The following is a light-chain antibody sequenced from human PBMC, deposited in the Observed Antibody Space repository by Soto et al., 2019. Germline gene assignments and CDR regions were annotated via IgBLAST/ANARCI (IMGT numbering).Light chain of an antibody. CDR1: ESISRN. CDR2: GAS. J-gene: IGKJ3*01. V-gene: IGKV3-15*01. Sequence: EIVMTQSPATLSVSPGERVTLSCRASESISRNLAWYQQKPSQAPRLLIYGASSRDTGVPARFSGGGSGTEFTLTISSLQSEDSAVYFCQQYMNWPPLTFGPGTKVDV. CDR3: QQYMNWPPLT.